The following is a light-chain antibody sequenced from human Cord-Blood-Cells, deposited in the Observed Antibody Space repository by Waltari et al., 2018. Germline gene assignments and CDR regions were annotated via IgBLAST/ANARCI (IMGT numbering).Light chain of an antibody. Sequence: QSVLTHPPSVSGAPWQRVTITCPGCRSNIAASSVVHLYHQLPATAPKLPIYGNSNRPSGVPDRFSGSKSGTSASLAITGLQAEDEADYYCQSYDSSLSGWVFGGGTKLTVL. CDR2: GNS. J-gene: IGLJ3*02. V-gene: IGLV1-40*01. CDR1: RSNIAASSV. CDR3: QSYDSSLSGWV.